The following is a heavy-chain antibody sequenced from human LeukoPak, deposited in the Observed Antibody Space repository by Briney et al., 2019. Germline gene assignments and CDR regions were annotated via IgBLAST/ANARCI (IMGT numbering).Heavy chain of an antibody. D-gene: IGHD3-10*01. CDR2: ISPNSGGT. CDR3: ARDRGRISEYYGSGRSLQYYMDV. CDR1: GYTFTDYY. Sequence: ASVKVSCKTSGYTFTDYYMYWVRQAPGQGLEWMGWISPNSGGTNYAQKFQGRVTMTRDTSIRTAYMEMSRLISDDTAVYYCARDRGRISEYYGSGRSLQYYMDVWGKGTTVTVSS. V-gene: IGHV1-2*02. J-gene: IGHJ6*03.